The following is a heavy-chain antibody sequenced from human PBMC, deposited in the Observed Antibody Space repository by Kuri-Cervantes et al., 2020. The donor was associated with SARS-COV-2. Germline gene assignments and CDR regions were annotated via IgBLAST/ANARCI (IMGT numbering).Heavy chain of an antibody. V-gene: IGHV3-74*01. CDR1: GFTFSGHW. J-gene: IGHJ4*02. CDR3: VRDGDHWNFDY. D-gene: IGHD1-1*01. CDR2: IKPEGSYT. Sequence: GESLKISCAASGFTFSGHWIHWVRQAPGKGLVWVSRIKPEGSYTNNADSVKGRFTLSRDNAKNMLFLQMNSLRAEDTAVYYCVRDGDHWNFDYWGQGTLVTVSS.